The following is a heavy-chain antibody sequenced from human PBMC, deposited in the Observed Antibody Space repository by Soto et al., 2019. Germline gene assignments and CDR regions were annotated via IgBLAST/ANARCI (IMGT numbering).Heavy chain of an antibody. J-gene: IGHJ6*02. CDR3: ARGRCRVGATTWGTYYYYYGMDV. D-gene: IGHD1-26*01. CDR1: GGSFSGYY. V-gene: IGHV4-34*01. Sequence: QVQLQQWGAGLLKPSETLSLTCAVYGGSFSGYYWSWIRQPPGKGLEWIGEINHSGSTNYNPSLKSRVTISVDTSKNQFSLKLSSVTAADTAVYYCARGRCRVGATTWGTYYYYYGMDVWGQGTTVTVSS. CDR2: INHSGST.